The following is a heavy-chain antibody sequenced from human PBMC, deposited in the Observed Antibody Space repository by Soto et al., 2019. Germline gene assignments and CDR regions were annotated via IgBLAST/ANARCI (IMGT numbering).Heavy chain of an antibody. Sequence: QLQLQESGPGVVKSSETLSLTCTLSGGSITTSSYWWGWIRQPPGKGLEWIRSLYNTATTFSNSSLKKRVTISADATMHQFSLRLDSVSAADTAVYYCARHAGGGFRGGNSFDPWGHGTLVIVSS. CDR3: ARHAGGGFRGGNSFDP. D-gene: IGHD2-15*01. CDR1: GGSITTSSYW. J-gene: IGHJ5*02. CDR2: LYNTATT. V-gene: IGHV4-39*01.